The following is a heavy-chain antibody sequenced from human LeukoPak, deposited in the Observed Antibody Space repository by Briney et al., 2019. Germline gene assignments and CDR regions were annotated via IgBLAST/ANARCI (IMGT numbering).Heavy chain of an antibody. CDR2: IYHSGST. CDR3: ARIDSNSGGDY. V-gene: IGHV4-30-2*01. J-gene: IGHJ4*02. D-gene: IGHD6-13*01. CDR1: GGSISSGGYY. Sequence: SETLSLTCTVSGGSISSGGYYWSWIRQPPGKGLEWIGYIYHSGSTYYNPSLKSRVTISVDRSKNQFSLKLTSVTAADTAIYYCARIDSNSGGDYWGQGTLVTVSS.